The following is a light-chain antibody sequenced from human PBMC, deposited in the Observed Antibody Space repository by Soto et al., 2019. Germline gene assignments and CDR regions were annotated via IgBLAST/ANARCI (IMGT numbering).Light chain of an antibody. CDR3: SSYTSSSTLYV. CDR1: SSDVGGYNY. CDR2: EVS. Sequence: QSALTQPASVSGSPGQWITISCTGTSSDVGGYNYVSWYQQHPGKAPKLMIYEVSNRPSGVSNRFSGSQSGNTASLIISGLQAEDEADYYCSSYTSSSTLYVFGTGTKLTVL. J-gene: IGLJ1*01. V-gene: IGLV2-14*01.